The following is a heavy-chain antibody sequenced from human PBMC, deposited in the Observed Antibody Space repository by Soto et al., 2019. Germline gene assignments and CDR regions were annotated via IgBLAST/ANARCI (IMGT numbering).Heavy chain of an antibody. J-gene: IGHJ4*02. CDR1: GYTFTSYY. D-gene: IGHD3-22*01. CDR2: INPSGGST. V-gene: IGHV1-46*01. Sequence: QVQLVQSGAEVKKPGASVKVSCKASGYTFTSYYMHWVRQAPGQGLEWMGIINPSGGSTSYAQKFQSRVTMTRDTSTSTVYMELSSLRSEDTAVYYCAREETDSSGYYEGGYWGQGTLVTVSS. CDR3: AREETDSSGYYEGGY.